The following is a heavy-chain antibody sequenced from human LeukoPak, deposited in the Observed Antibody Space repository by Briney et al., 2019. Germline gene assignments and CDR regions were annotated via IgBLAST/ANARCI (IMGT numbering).Heavy chain of an antibody. D-gene: IGHD6-13*01. Sequence: GGSLRLSCAVSGFTFSNYSMNWVRQAPGKGLEWVSSISSSSTYIYYADSVKGRFTISRDNARNSLYLRMSSLRAEDTAVYYCARDCDSSTCYDYWGQGTLVTVSS. CDR1: GFTFSNYS. CDR2: ISSSSTYI. CDR3: ARDCDSSTCYDY. V-gene: IGHV3-21*01. J-gene: IGHJ4*02.